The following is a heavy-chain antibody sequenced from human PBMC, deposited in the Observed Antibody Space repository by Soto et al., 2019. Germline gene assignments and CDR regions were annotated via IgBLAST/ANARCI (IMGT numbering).Heavy chain of an antibody. J-gene: IGHJ5*02. CDR3: ARDAGNWFDP. V-gene: IGHV4-59*01. Sequence: ASETLSLTCTVSGGSISSYYWSWIRQPPGKGLEWIGYIYYSGSTNYNPSLKSRVTISVDTSKNQFSLKLSSVTAADTAVYYCARDAGNWFDPWGQGTLVNVSS. CDR2: IYYSGST. CDR1: GGSISSYY.